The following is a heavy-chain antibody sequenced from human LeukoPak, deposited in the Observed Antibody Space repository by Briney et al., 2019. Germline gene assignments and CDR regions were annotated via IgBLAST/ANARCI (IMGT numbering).Heavy chain of an antibody. D-gene: IGHD5-18*01. J-gene: IGHJ4*02. V-gene: IGHV4-34*01. CDR3: ARHRVTAMVTYFDY. CDR2: INHSGST. Sequence: SETLSLTCAVYGGSFSGYYWSWIRQPPGKGLEWIGEINHSGSTNYNPSLKSRVTISVDTSKNQFSLKLSSVTAADTAVYYCARHRVTAMVTYFDYWGQGTLVTVSS. CDR1: GGSFSGYY.